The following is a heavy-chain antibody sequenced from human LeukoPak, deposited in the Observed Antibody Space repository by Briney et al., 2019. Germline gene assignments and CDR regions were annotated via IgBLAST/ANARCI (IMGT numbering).Heavy chain of an antibody. D-gene: IGHD3-10*01. CDR3: ARGRSITILRGVAISDGFDI. CDR1: GFTSNNYA. Sequence: GGSLRLSCAASGFTSNNYAMSWVRQAPGKGLEWVSFIDTTTSYKYYADSVKGRFTISRDNAKNSLYLQMNSLRADDTAFYYCARGRSITILRGVAISDGFDIWGQGTMVTVSS. V-gene: IGHV3-21*01. J-gene: IGHJ3*02. CDR2: IDTTTSYK.